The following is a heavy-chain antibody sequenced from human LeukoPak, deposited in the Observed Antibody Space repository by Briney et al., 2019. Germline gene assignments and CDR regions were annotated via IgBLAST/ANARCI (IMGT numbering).Heavy chain of an antibody. Sequence: GESLKISCKGSGYSFTSYWIGWVRQMPGKGLEWMGIIHPGDSDTRYRPSFQGQVTMSADKSISTAYLQWSSLKASDTAMYYCARRYCSSSSCYGYFDYWGQGTLVTVSS. D-gene: IGHD2-2*01. CDR2: IHPGDSDT. CDR1: GYSFTSYW. V-gene: IGHV5-51*03. CDR3: ARRYCSSSSCYGYFDY. J-gene: IGHJ4*02.